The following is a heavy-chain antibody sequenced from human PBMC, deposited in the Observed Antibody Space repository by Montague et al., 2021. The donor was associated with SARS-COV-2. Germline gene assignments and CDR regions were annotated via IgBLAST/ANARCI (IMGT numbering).Heavy chain of an antibody. CDR3: ARDLFWGTDSGTQQRRDD. J-gene: IGHJ4*02. CDR1: GFTFSSYG. Sequence: SLRLSCAASGFTFSSYGMHWVRQAPGKGPEWVAVIWYDGSNKYYADSVKGRFTISRDNSKNTLYLQMNSLRAEDTAVYYCARDLFWGTDSGTQQRRDDWGQGTLVTVSS. D-gene: IGHD3-16*01. V-gene: IGHV3-33*01. CDR2: IWYDGSNK.